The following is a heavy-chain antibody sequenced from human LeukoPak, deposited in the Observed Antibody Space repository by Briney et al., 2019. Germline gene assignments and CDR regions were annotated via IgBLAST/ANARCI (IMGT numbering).Heavy chain of an antibody. Sequence: GGSLRLSCAGPGFMFHDYAIHWVRKAPGKGLGWVSLISGDGGSTFYAASVKGRFTISRDNSKNSLYLQMNSLRSDDTALYYCARESESSGWYDYWRQGTLVTVSS. CDR3: ARESESSGWYDY. J-gene: IGHJ4*02. V-gene: IGHV3-43*02. CDR2: ISGDGGST. CDR1: GFMFHDYA. D-gene: IGHD6-19*01.